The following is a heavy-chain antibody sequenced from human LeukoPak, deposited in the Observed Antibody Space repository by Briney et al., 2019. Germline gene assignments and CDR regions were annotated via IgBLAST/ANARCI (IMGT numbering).Heavy chain of an antibody. V-gene: IGHV4-59*01. CDR1: GGSISSYY. D-gene: IGHD4-17*01. J-gene: IGHJ5*02. CDR3: ARESGDYGDRYQGWFDP. CDR2: IYYSGST. Sequence: SETLSLTCTVSGGSISSYYWSWIRQPPGKGLEWVGYIYYSGSTNYNPSLKSRVTISVDTSKNQFSLKLSSVTAADTAVYYCARESGDYGDRYQGWFDPWGQGTLVTVSS.